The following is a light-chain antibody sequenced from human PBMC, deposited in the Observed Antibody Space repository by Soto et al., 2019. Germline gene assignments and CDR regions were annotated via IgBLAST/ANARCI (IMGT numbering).Light chain of an antibody. CDR3: CSYAGTSTYV. Sequence: QSALTQPASVSGSPGQSITISCTGASSDVGNYNLVSWYQQHPGKAPKLMIYEVSKRPSGVSSRFSGSKSGNTASLTISGLQAEDDADYYCCSYAGTSTYVFGAGTKLIVL. CDR1: SSDVGNYNL. CDR2: EVS. V-gene: IGLV2-23*02. J-gene: IGLJ1*01.